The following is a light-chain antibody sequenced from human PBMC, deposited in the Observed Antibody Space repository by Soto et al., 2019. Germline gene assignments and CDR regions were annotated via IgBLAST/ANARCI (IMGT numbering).Light chain of an antibody. Sequence: EIVMTQSPATLSVSPGERATLSCRASQSVSSNLAWYQQKPGQAPRLLIYDASSRATGIPDRFSGSGSGTDFTLSISRLEPEDFAVYYCQHYGGSPLTFGGGTKVDIK. CDR3: QHYGGSPLT. J-gene: IGKJ4*01. CDR1: QSVSSN. V-gene: IGKV3-20*01. CDR2: DAS.